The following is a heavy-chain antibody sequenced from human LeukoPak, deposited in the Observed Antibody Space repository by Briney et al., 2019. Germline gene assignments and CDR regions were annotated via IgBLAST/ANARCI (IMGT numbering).Heavy chain of an antibody. D-gene: IGHD5-18*01. CDR3: ARDHGILSDY. V-gene: IGHV4-38-2*02. CDR2: FYHSGST. Sequence: SDTLSLNCTVSGYSNSSGYYCGWIRHPPGKGREWIGSFYHSGSTSYNSSLNRRVSISVDTSKSLCSLMVRSLAAAYKAVYYCARDHGILSDYWGLGSLVTVSS. J-gene: IGHJ4*02. CDR1: GYSNSSGYY.